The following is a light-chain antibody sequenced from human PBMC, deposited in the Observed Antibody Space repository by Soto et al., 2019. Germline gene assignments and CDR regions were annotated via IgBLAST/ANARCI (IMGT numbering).Light chain of an antibody. CDR2: EVS. CDR1: SSDVGYYDY. V-gene: IGLV2-14*01. Sequence: QSVLTQPASVSGSPGQSITISCTGTSSDVGYYDYVSWYQQHPGKAPKLLIYEVSNRPSGVSDRLSGSKSGNTASLTISGLQAEDEADYFCNSYTTTATRVFRTGTKVTVL. J-gene: IGLJ1*01. CDR3: NSYTTTATRV.